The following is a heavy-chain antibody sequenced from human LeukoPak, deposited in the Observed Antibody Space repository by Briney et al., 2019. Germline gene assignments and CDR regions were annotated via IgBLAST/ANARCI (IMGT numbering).Heavy chain of an antibody. CDR2: IRHDASSQ. J-gene: IGHJ4*02. D-gene: IGHD3-10*01. V-gene: IGHV3-30*02. CDR1: GFIFSNYG. Sequence: GGSLRLSCAASGFIFSNYGMHWVRQAPGKGLEWVAFIRHDASSQYYADSVKGRFTISRDSSKDTLYLQMNSLRTEDTAVYFCAKDRLEFYGSARYYFDSWGQGSLVTVSS. CDR3: AKDRLEFYGSARYYFDS.